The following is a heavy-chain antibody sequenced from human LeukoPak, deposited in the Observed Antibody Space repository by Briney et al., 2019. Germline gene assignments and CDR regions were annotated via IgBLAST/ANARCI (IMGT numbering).Heavy chain of an antibody. J-gene: IGHJ4*02. CDR1: GGSISSYY. CDR2: INHSGST. V-gene: IGHV4-34*01. Sequence: SETLSLTFTVSGGSISSYYWSWIRQPPGKGLEWIGEINHSGSTNYNPSLKSRVTISVDTSKNQFPLKLSSVTAADTAVYYCARLKFLEWLNFDYWGQGTLVTVSS. D-gene: IGHD3-3*01. CDR3: ARLKFLEWLNFDY.